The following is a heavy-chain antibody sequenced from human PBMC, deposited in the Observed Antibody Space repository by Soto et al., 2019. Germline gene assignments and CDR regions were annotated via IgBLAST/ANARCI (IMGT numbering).Heavy chain of an antibody. V-gene: IGHV4-61*08. CDR3: ARIGWGGDS. J-gene: IGHJ4*02. CDR1: GDSVTSGDYY. CDR2: IYYSGNT. Sequence: SETLSLTCTVSGDSVTSGDYYWSWIRQPPRKGLEWIGYIYYSGNTNYSPSLKSRVAISLDTSHNQFSLKLSSVTAADTAVYFCARIGWGGDSWGQGTLVT. D-gene: IGHD7-27*01.